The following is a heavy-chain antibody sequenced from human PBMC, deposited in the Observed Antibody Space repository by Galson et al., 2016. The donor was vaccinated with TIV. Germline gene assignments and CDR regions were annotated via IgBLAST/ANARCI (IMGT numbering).Heavy chain of an antibody. D-gene: IGHD3-22*01. CDR1: GLAVDKNY. CDR2: ISDSGNT. Sequence: SLRLSCASPGLAVDKNYMTWVRQAPGKGLEWVALISDSGNTYYSESVRGRFTISRDNSRNTLYLQMSGLRAEDTAVYYCARDRVIDAYYYHYTYGMDVWGQGTTVTVSS. V-gene: IGHV3-66*03. CDR3: ARDRVIDAYYYHYTYGMDV. J-gene: IGHJ6*02.